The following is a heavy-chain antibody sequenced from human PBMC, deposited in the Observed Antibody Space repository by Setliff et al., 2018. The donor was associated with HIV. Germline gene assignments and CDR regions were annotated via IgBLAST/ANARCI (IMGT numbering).Heavy chain of an antibody. CDR3: ASKVHCTNGVCLDAFDI. D-gene: IGHD2-8*01. Sequence: ASVKVSCKASGYTFTRYGISWVRQAPGQGLEWMGWISANNGNTNYAQKLQGRVTMTTDTSTSTAYMELRSLRSDDTAVYYCASKVHCTNGVCLDAFDIWGQGTMVTVSS. CDR2: ISANNGNT. V-gene: IGHV1-18*01. CDR1: GYTFTRYG. J-gene: IGHJ3*02.